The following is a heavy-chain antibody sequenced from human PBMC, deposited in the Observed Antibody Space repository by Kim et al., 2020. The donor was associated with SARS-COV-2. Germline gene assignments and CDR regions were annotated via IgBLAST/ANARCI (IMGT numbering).Heavy chain of an antibody. V-gene: IGHV6-1*01. CDR1: GDSVSSNNAA. CDR3: ARHGYYSSGGFDF. CDR2: TYYRSKWYN. D-gene: IGHD3-10*01. J-gene: IGHJ4*02. Sequence: SQTLSLTCAISGDSVSSNNAAWNWIRQSPSRGLEWLGKTYYRSKWYNDYAVSVKSRITINSDTSKNEFSLPLNSVTPEDTAMYYCARHGYYSSGGFDFWGQGTLVTVSS.